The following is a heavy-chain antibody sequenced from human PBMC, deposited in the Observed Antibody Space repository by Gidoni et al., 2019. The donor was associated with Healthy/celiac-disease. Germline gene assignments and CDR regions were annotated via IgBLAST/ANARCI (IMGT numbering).Heavy chain of an antibody. CDR1: GGSITRGDSC. D-gene: IGHD3-9*01. CDR2: IYYSGST. Sequence: QVQLQESGPGLVKPSQTLSPTCTVSGGSITRGDSCWSWIRQPPGKGLGWIGYIYYSGSTYYNPSLKSRVTISVDTSKNQFSLKLSSVTAADTAVYYCARSLGFDWLPYGWFDPWGQGTLVTVSS. CDR3: ARSLGFDWLPYGWFDP. V-gene: IGHV4-30-4*01. J-gene: IGHJ5*02.